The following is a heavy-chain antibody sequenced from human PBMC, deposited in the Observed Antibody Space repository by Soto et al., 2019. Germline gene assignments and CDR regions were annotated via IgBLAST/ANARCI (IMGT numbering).Heavy chain of an antibody. J-gene: IGHJ4*02. CDR1: GGSVSNSQYF. Sequence: SETLSLTCTVSGGSVSNSQYFWVWLRQPPGKGLEWIGYIYYSGSTNYNPSLKSRVTISVDTSKNQFSLKLSSVTAADTAVYYCARLTAVAGIHFDYWGQGTLVTVSS. CDR3: ARLTAVAGIHFDY. V-gene: IGHV4-61*01. D-gene: IGHD6-19*01. CDR2: IYYSGST.